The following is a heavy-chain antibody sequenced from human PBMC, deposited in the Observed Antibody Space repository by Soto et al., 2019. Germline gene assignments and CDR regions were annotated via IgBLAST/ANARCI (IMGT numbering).Heavy chain of an antibody. V-gene: IGHV3-7*03. Sequence: GRDLRLSFSFSGFSFASYWMSWIGQAPGRGLEWVANIKQDGSEKYYVDSVKGRFTISRDNAKNSLYLQMNSLRAEDTAVYYCARPRRRSLVGFYYAMDVCVQGTKV. CDR1: GFSFASYW. J-gene: IGHJ6*02. CDR3: ARPRRRSLVGFYYAMDV. CDR2: IKQDGSEK.